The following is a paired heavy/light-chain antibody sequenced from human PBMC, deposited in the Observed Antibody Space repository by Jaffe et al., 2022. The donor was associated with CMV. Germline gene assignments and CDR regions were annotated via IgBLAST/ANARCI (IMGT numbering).Heavy chain of an antibody. V-gene: IGHV3-53*01. CDR3: ARDTMGYSSGYYTGMEV. CDR1: GFTVGNNY. Sequence: EVQVVESGGGLIQPGGSLRLSCAASGFTVGNNYMSWVRQAPGKGLEWVSITYVNGYTYYADSVKGRFTISRDDSKNTLSLQMNNLRADDTAVYYCARDTMGYSSGYYTGMEVWGQGTTVTVSS. CDR2: TYVNGYT. J-gene: IGHJ6*02. D-gene: IGHD6-19*01.
Light chain of an antibody. Sequence: VLTQSPGTLSLSPGERATLSCRASRDISSSYIAWYQQKPGQAPRLVCYGAYGRATGIPDRFSVGGSGTDFTLTISRLEPEDVAVYYCQQNVESPGTFGQGTRVEIK. CDR1: RDISSSY. J-gene: IGKJ1*01. CDR2: GAY. V-gene: IGKV3-20*01. CDR3: QQNVESPGT.